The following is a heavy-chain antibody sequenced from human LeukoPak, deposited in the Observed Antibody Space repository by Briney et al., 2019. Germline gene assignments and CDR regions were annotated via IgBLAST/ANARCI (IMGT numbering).Heavy chain of an antibody. D-gene: IGHD2-15*01. CDR3: ARGGYCSEKCFDY. V-gene: IGHV3-23*01. CDR2: ISGSGGST. CDR1: GFTFSSYA. J-gene: IGHJ4*02. Sequence: PGGSLRLSCAASGFTFSSYAMSWVRQAPGKGLEWVSAISGSGGSTYYADSVKGRFTISRDNSKNTLYLQMNSLRAEDTAVYYCARGGYCSEKCFDYWGQGTLVTVSS.